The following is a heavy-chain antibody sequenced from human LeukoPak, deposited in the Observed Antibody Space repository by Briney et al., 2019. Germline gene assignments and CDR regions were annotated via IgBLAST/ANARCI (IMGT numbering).Heavy chain of an antibody. CDR2: VSGGGHNT. V-gene: IGHV3-23*01. J-gene: IGHJ4*02. D-gene: IGHD3-3*01. Sequence: GGSLRLSCAASGFTFSSYAMSWVRQAPGKGLEWVSVVSGGGHNTYYADSVKGRCTMSRDNSKRTVYLQMNSLRAEDTAVYYCAKDRSSWYYPFDSWGQGTLVTVSS. CDR1: GFTFSSYA. CDR3: AKDRSSWYYPFDS.